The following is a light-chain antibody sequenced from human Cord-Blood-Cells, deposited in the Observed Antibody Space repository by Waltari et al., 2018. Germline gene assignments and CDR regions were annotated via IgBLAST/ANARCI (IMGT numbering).Light chain of an antibody. J-gene: IGLJ1*01. CDR3: SSYAGSNNYV. CDR2: EVS. CDR1: SSDVGAYNY. V-gene: IGLV2-8*01. Sequence: QSALTQPPSASGSPGQSVTISCTGTSSDVGAYNYVSWYQQHPGKPPKLMIYEVSKRPSGVPDRFSGSKSGNTASLTVSGLQAEDEADYYCSSYAGSNNYVFGTGTKVTVL.